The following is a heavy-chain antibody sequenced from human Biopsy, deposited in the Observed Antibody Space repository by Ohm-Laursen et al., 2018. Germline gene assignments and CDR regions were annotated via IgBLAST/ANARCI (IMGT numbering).Heavy chain of an antibody. D-gene: IGHD2/OR15-2a*01. V-gene: IGHV4-59*01. J-gene: IGHJ6*02. CDR3: ARATNSTGWPYYYFYGMDV. Sequence: SETLSLTCTVSGGSISSDYWSWIRKKKKKKKERIGYIYYSGSTNYNPSLKSRVTISVDTSKNQFSLRLNSVTAADTAVYYCARATNSTGWPYYYFYGMDVWGQGTTVTVSS. CDR1: GGSISSDY. CDR2: IYYSGST.